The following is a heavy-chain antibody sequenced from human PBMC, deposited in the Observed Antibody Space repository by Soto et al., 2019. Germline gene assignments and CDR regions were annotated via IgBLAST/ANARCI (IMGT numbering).Heavy chain of an antibody. Sequence: EVQLVESGGGLVQPGGSLRLSSAASGFCITNTWMHWVRQAPGKGLEWVGRVKSKADGGTADYAAPVKGRFSVSRDDSTNTQYLQMNSLKMEDTAVYYCNSYPDFWGGHTPLWGQGTLVTVSS. V-gene: IGHV3-15*07. J-gene: IGHJ4*02. CDR3: NSYPDFWGGHTPL. CDR2: VKSKADGGTA. D-gene: IGHD3-3*01. CDR1: GFCITNTW.